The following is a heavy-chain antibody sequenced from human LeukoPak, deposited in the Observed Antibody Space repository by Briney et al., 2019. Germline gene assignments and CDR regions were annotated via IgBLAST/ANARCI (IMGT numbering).Heavy chain of an antibody. Sequence: PGGSLRLSCVASGFSFSNSWMSWVRQAPGKGLEWVANMKQDGSERHYVDSEKGRFTISRDNAKNSLFLQMDSLRAEDTAVYFCAKNSRNIDYWGHGTLVTVSS. V-gene: IGHV3-7*01. CDR2: MKQDGSER. D-gene: IGHD5-18*01. CDR1: GFSFSNSW. J-gene: IGHJ4*01. CDR3: AKNSRNIDY.